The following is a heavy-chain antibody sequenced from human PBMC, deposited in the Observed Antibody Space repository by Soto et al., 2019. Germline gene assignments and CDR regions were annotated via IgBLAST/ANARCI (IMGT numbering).Heavy chain of an antibody. D-gene: IGHD3-22*01. CDR2: INPNSGGT. CDR1: GYTFTGYY. J-gene: IGHJ4*02. CDR3: ARDYRRSNYYDSSGYNPFDY. V-gene: IGHV1-2*02. Sequence: ASVKVSCKASGYTFTGYYMHWVRQAPGQGLEWMGWINPNSGGTNYAQKFQGRVTMTRDTSISTAYMELSRLRSDDTAVYYCARDYRRSNYYDSSGYNPFDYWGQGTLVTVS.